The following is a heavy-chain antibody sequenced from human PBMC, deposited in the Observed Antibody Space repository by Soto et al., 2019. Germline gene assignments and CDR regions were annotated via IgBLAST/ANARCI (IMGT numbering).Heavy chain of an antibody. V-gene: IGHV3-23*01. CDR1: GFTFSGYA. CDR3: AKDSPFSGTGRLAFDY. J-gene: IGHJ4*02. CDR2: TGGSGVAT. D-gene: IGHD3-10*01. Sequence: EVHLLESGGALVQPGGSLRLSCAASGFTFSGYAMTWVRQAPGKGLEWVSSTGGSGVATYYADSVTGRFTISRDNSKNTLYLQMDSLGAEDTAVYYCAKDSPFSGTGRLAFDYWGQGTLVTVSS.